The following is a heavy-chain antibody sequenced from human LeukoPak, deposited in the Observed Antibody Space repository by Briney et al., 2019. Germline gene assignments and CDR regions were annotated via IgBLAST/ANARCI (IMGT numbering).Heavy chain of an antibody. CDR3: ARPWYSSSWSPFDY. CDR2: LNHSGST. D-gene: IGHD6-13*01. CDR1: GGSFSGYY. V-gene: IGHV4-34*01. J-gene: IGHJ4*02. Sequence: PSETLSLTCAVYGGSFSGYYWSWIRQPPGKGLEWIGVLNHSGSTNYNPSPKSRVTISVDTSKNQFSLRLSSVTAAETVVYYCARPWYSSSWSPFDYWGQGTLVTVSS.